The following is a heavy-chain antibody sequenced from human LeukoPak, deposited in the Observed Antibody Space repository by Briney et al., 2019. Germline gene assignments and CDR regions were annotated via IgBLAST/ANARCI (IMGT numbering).Heavy chain of an antibody. D-gene: IGHD3-22*01. Sequence: SETLSLTCTVSADSISGYYWSWIRQPPGKGLEWIGYIYYSGSTNYNPSLKSRVTISVDTSKNQFSLRLSSVTAADTAVYYCARFYYYDSSGYYPRYFDHWGPGTLVTVSS. CDR2: IYYSGST. CDR1: ADSISGYY. J-gene: IGHJ4*02. CDR3: ARFYYYDSSGYYPRYFDH. V-gene: IGHV4-59*01.